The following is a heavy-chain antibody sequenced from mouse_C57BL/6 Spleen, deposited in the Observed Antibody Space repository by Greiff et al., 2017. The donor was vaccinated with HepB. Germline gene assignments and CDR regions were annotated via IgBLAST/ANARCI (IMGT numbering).Heavy chain of an antibody. D-gene: IGHD2-4*01. CDR3: ASQVYYDYDRVFDY. CDR1: GYTFTSYW. CDR2: IDPSDSET. V-gene: IGHV1-52*01. J-gene: IGHJ2*01. Sequence: KESCKASGYTFTSYWMHWVKQRPIQGLEWIGNIDPSDSETHYNQKFKDKATLTVDKSSSTAYMQLSSLTSEDSAVYYCASQVYYDYDRVFDYWGQGTTLTVSS.